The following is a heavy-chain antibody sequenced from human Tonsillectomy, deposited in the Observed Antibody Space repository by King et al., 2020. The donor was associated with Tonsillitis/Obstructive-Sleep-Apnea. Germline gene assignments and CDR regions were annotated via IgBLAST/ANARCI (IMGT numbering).Heavy chain of an antibody. J-gene: IGHJ4*02. V-gene: IGHV5-51*01. CDR3: ARLSRDNFESFDY. CDR1: GYTFTSYW. Sequence: VQLVESGAEVKMPGESLKISCKGSGYTFTSYWIAWVRQMPGRALEWMGIFYPGDSDTRYSPSFQGQVTISADKSISTAYLQWSSLKASDTAMYYCARLSRDNFESFDYWGQGTLVTVSS. D-gene: IGHD5-24*01. CDR2: FYPGDSDT.